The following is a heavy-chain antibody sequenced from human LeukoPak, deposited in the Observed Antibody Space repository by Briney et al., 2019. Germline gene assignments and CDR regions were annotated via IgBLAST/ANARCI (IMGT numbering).Heavy chain of an antibody. J-gene: IGHJ4*02. CDR2: IYHSGST. CDR3: ARDEPDYGDYNYALDY. Sequence: SETLSLTCTVSGYSISSGYYWGWLRQPPGKGLEWIGSIYHSGSTYYNPSLKSRVTISVDTSKNQSSLKLSSVTAADTAVYYCARDEPDYGDYNYALDYWGQGTLVTVSS. D-gene: IGHD4-17*01. V-gene: IGHV4-38-2*02. CDR1: GYSISSGYY.